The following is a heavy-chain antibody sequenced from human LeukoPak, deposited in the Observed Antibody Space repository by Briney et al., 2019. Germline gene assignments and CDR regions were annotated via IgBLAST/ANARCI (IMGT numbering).Heavy chain of an antibody. Sequence: GGSLRLSCAASGFTFSNAWMSWVRQAPGKGLEWVGRIKSKTDGGTTDYAAPVKGRFTISRDDSKNTLYLQMNSLKTEDTAVYYCTTPNRYCSSTSCGWGDYWGQGTLVTVSS. D-gene: IGHD2-2*01. CDR2: IKSKTDGGTT. J-gene: IGHJ4*02. V-gene: IGHV3-15*01. CDR1: GFTFSNAW. CDR3: TTPNRYCSSTSCGWGDY.